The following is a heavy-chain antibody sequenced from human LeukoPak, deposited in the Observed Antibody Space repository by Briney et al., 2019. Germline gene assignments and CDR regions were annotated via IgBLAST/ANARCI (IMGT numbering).Heavy chain of an antibody. Sequence: ASVKVSCKASGYTFTSYDINWVRQATRQGLEWMGWMNPNSGNTGYAQKFQGRVTMTRNTSISTAYMELSSLRSEDTAVYYCAGGIWYSGSSGNYWGQGTLVTVSS. V-gene: IGHV1-8*01. D-gene: IGHD1-26*01. CDR1: GYTFTSYD. CDR3: AGGIWYSGSSGNY. J-gene: IGHJ4*02. CDR2: MNPNSGNT.